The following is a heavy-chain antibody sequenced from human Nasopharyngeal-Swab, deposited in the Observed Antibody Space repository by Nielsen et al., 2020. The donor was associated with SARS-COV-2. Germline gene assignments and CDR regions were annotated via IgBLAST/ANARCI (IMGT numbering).Heavy chain of an antibody. CDR2: ISYDGSNK. D-gene: IGHD3-22*01. CDR3: AKDSSLYYYDSSGFDY. J-gene: IGHJ4*02. Sequence: GESLKISCAASGFTFSSYGMHWVRQAPGKGLEWVAVISYDGSNKYYADSVKGRFTISRDNSKNTLYLQMSSLRAEDTAVYYCAKDSSLYYYDSSGFDYWGQGTLVTVSS. V-gene: IGHV3-30*18. CDR1: GFTFSSYG.